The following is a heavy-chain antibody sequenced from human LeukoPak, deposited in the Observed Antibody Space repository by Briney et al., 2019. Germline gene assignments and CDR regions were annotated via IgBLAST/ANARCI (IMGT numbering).Heavy chain of an antibody. CDR1: GFTFSTYV. Sequence: GGSLRLSCAASGFTFSTYVMNWFRQAPGKGLEWVSTISVGAEYIFYADSVKGRFTISRDDSNNALYLQMHSLRAEDTALYYCASGPPFLKYFEYWGQGTLVSVSS. J-gene: IGHJ4*02. CDR2: ISVGAEYI. V-gene: IGHV3-23*01. CDR3: ASGPPFLKYFEY. D-gene: IGHD3-3*01.